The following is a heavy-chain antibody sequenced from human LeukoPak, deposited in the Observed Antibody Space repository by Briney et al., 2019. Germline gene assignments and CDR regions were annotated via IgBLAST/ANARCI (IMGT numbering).Heavy chain of an antibody. CDR2: INHSGST. CDR1: GGSFSGYY. V-gene: IGHV4-34*01. CDR3: ARSGNTYYDFWSGYYTNPVFDY. J-gene: IGHJ4*02. Sequence: SETLSLTCAVYGGSFSGYYWSWIRQPPGKGLEWIGEINHSGSTNYNPSLKSRVTISVDTSKNQFSLKLSSVTAADTAVYYCARSGNTYYDFWSGYYTNPVFDYWGQGTLVTVSS. D-gene: IGHD3-3*01.